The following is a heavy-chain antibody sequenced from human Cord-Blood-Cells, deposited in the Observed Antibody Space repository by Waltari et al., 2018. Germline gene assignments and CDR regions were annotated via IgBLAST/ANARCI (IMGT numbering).Heavy chain of an antibody. Sequence: QVQLVQSGAEVKKPGSSVKVSCKASGGTFSSYAISWVRQAPGQGLEWMGGIIPIFGTANYAQKFQGRVTITADESTSTAYMELSSLRSEDTAVYYCVRDRLGYCSSTSCYYFDYWGQGTLVTVSS. CDR2: IIPIFGTA. CDR3: VRDRLGYCSSTSCYYFDY. CDR1: GGTFSSYA. J-gene: IGHJ4*02. V-gene: IGHV1-69*01. D-gene: IGHD2-2*01.